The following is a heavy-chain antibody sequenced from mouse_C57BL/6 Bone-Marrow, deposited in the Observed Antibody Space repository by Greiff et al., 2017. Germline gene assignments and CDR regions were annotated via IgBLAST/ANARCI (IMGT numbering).Heavy chain of an antibody. CDR3: ARSLSRAWFAY. V-gene: IGHV1-54*01. CDR1: GYAFTNYL. CDR2: INPGSGGT. D-gene: IGHD1-1*01. Sequence: QVQLQQSGAELVRPGTSVKVSCKASGYAFTNYLIEWVKQRPGQGLEWIGVINPGSGGTNYNEKFKGKATLTAAKSSSTAYMQLSSLTSEDSAVYFCARSLSRAWFAYWGQGTLVTVSA. J-gene: IGHJ3*01.